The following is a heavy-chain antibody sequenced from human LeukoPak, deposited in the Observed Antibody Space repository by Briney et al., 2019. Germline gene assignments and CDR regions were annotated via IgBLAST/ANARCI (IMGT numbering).Heavy chain of an antibody. V-gene: IGHV3-30*01. CDR1: GFTFSSYA. CDR3: ARDSVVVAATFYFDY. J-gene: IGHJ4*02. D-gene: IGHD2-15*01. CDR2: ISYDGSNK. Sequence: GRSLRLSCAASGFTFSSYAMHWVRQAPGKGLEWVAVISYDGSNKYYADSVKGRFTVSRDNSKNTLYLQMNSLRAEDTAVYYRARDSVVVAATFYFDYWGQGTLVTVSS.